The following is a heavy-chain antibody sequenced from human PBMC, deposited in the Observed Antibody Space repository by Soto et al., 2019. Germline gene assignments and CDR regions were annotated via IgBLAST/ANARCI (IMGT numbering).Heavy chain of an antibody. D-gene: IGHD2-2*01. Sequence: SETLSLTCTVSGGSLSSYYWSWIRQPPGKGLEWIGYIYYSGSTNYNPSLKSRITIPVDTSKNQFSLKLSSVTAADTAVYYCARSAVHCSSTSCPHEFDYWGQGTLVTVSS. J-gene: IGHJ4*02. CDR3: ARSAVHCSSTSCPHEFDY. CDR1: GGSLSSYY. CDR2: IYYSGST. V-gene: IGHV4-59*01.